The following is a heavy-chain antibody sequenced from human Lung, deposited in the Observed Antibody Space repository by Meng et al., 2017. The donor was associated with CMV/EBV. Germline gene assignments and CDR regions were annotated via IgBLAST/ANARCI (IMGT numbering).Heavy chain of an antibody. V-gene: IGHV5-51*01. CDR1: GYSFATYW. J-gene: IGHJ4*02. CDR3: ARHYDSSWFGY. CDR2: IYCGDSKT. D-gene: IGHD6-13*01. Sequence: GESXKISCKSSGYSFATYWIGWVRQMPGKDLEWMGMIYCGDSKTIYSPFLQGQVTISADKSISTAYLQWSSLQASDTAMYYCARHYDSSWFGYWGQGTLVTVSS.